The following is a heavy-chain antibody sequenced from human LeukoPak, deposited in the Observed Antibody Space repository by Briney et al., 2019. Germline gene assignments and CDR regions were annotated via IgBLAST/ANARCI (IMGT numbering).Heavy chain of an antibody. CDR3: ARTNPDDHGDYYYYYYMDV. CDR2: IYTSGST. V-gene: IGHV4-4*07. J-gene: IGHJ6*03. Sequence: SETLSLTCTVSGGSISSYYWSWIRQPAGKGLEWIGRIYTSGSTNYNPSLKSRVTMSVDTSKNQFSLKLSSVTAADTAVYYCARTNPDDHGDYYYYYYMDVWGKGTTVTISS. D-gene: IGHD4-17*01. CDR1: GGSISSYY.